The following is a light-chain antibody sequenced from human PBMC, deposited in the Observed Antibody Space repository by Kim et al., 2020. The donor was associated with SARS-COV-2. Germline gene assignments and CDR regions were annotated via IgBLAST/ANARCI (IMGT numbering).Light chain of an antibody. CDR3: QQYGSSPPT. CDR2: DAS. CDR1: QSVASSY. Sequence: EFVLTQSPGTLSLSPGERATLSCGASQSVASSYLAWYQQGPGQAPSLLIYDASNRATGIPDRFSGSGSGTDLSPTISTVEPEDFSVYYCQQYGSSPPTFGQGTKVDIK. J-gene: IGKJ1*01. V-gene: IGKV3-20*01.